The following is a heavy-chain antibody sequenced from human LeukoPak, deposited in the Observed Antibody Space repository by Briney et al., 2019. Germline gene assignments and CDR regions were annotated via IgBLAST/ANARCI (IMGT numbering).Heavy chain of an antibody. J-gene: IGHJ6*02. CDR1: GFTFSEHC. Sequence: GGSLRLSCAGSGFTFSEHCIDWVRQGPGKGLEWVGRSTNKPKRYTTDYAASLKGRFIISRDESNTSVYLQMNSLKTEDTGVYYCARGGSGSYYKYSYYGMDVWGQGTTVTVS. CDR3: ARGGSGSYYKYSYYGMDV. V-gene: IGHV3-72*01. D-gene: IGHD3-10*01. CDR2: STNKPKRYTT.